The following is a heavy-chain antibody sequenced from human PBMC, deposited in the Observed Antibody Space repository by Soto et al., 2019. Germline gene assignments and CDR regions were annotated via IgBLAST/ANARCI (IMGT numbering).Heavy chain of an antibody. D-gene: IGHD3-10*01. CDR1: GFTFSSYS. CDR3: AMGTMVRGVIGDMDV. J-gene: IGHJ6*03. CDR2: ISSSSSYI. Sequence: PGGSLRLSCAASGFTFSSYSMNWVRQAPGKGLEWVSSISSSSSYIYYADSVKGRFTISRDNAKNSLYLQMNSLRAEDTAVYYCAMGTMVRGVIGDMDVWGKGTTVTLSS. V-gene: IGHV3-21*01.